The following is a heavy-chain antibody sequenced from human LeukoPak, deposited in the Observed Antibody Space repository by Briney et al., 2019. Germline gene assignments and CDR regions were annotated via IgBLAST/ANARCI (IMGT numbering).Heavy chain of an antibody. J-gene: IGHJ6*02. CDR2: ISTSGTYI. D-gene: IGHD3-10*01. CDR3: ARDGEKALDV. Sequence: PGGSLRLSCAASGFTFSTYSMNWVRQAPGKGLEWVSSISTSGTYIYYADSLKGRFTISRDNAKNSLYLQMSSLRAEDTAVYYCARDGEKALDVWGQGTTVTVSS. CDR1: GFTFSTYS. V-gene: IGHV3-21*04.